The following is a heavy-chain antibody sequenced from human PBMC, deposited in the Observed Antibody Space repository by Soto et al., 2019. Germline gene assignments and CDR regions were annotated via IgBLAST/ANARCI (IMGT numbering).Heavy chain of an antibody. CDR2: IERDDDDK. V-gene: IGHV2-70*13. D-gene: IGHD1-20*01. J-gene: IGHJ6*02. Sequence: SGPTLVNPTETLTLTCTFSGFSLTSPGMCVSWIRQSPGKALEWLALIERDDDDKYYSTSLKARLTISKDTRKNQVVLTMANMEPADTATYYCARSIRGPRRFNGMDVWGQGTTVTVSS. CDR1: GFSLTSPGMC. CDR3: ARSIRGPRRFNGMDV.